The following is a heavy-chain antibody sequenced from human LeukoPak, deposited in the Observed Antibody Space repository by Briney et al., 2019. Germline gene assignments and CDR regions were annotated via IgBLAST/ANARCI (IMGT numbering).Heavy chain of an antibody. CDR1: GFTFSGSA. CDR3: TSPPHSSSWQVGYYYYYMDV. J-gene: IGHJ6*03. CDR2: IRSKANSYAT. V-gene: IGHV3-73*01. Sequence: AGSLRLSCAASGFTFSGSAMHWVRQASGKGLEWVGRIRSKANSYATAYAASVKGRFTISRDDSKNTAYLQMNSLKTEDTAVYYCTSPPHSSSWQVGYYYYYMDVWGKGTTVTVSS. D-gene: IGHD6-13*01.